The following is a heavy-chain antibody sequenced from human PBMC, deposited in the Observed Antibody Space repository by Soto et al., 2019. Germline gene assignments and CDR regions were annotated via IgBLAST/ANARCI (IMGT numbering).Heavy chain of an antibody. CDR2: IKQDGSEK. D-gene: IGHD3-3*01. CDR1: GFTFSSYW. CDR3: ARDTIFGVVISAFDI. Sequence: GGSLRLSCAASGFTFSSYWMSWVRQAPGKGLEWVANIKQDGSEKYYVDSVKGRFTISRDNAKNSLYLQMNSLRAEDTAVYYCARDTIFGVVISAFDIWGQGTMVTVSS. J-gene: IGHJ3*02. V-gene: IGHV3-7*01.